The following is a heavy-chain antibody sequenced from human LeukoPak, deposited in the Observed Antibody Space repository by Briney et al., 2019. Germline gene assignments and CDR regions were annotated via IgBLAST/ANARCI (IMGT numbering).Heavy chain of an antibody. CDR2: ISDDFGT. CDR1: GFTFGDYA. Sequence: PGGSLRLSCTASGFTFGDYAMSWVRQAPGKGLEWVSAISDDFGTYHADSVKGRFTISRDNSRNTLYLQMTSLRAEDTAVYYCARGNSGHCTGATCYALDYWGQGTLVTVSS. J-gene: IGHJ4*02. CDR3: ARGNSGHCTGATCYALDY. V-gene: IGHV3-23*01. D-gene: IGHD2-2*01.